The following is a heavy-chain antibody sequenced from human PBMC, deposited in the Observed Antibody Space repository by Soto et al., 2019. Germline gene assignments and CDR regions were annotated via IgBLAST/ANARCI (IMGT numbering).Heavy chain of an antibody. CDR3: ASRTSGWYFDY. Sequence: PGGSLRLSCAASGFTFSSYAMNWVRQAPGKGLEWVSVISGSGGSTYYADSVKGRFTISRDNSKNKLYLQMNSLRAEDTAVYYCASRTSGWYFDYWGQGTLVIVSS. CDR1: GFTFSSYA. D-gene: IGHD6-19*01. J-gene: IGHJ4*02. V-gene: IGHV3-23*01. CDR2: ISGSGGST.